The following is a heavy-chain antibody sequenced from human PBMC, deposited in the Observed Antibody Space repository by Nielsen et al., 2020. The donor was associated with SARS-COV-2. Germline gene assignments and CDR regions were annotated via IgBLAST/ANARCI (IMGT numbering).Heavy chain of an antibody. Sequence: ASVKVSCKASGYTFTNYAMHWVRQAPGERLEWMGWINAGNGNTKYSQKFQGRVTMTRDTSASTAYMELSSLRSEDTAVYYCARSRGCATTSCYYIDPWSQGTLVTVSS. D-gene: IGHD2-2*01. CDR1: GYTFTNYA. CDR2: INAGNGNT. J-gene: IGHJ5*02. CDR3: ARSRGCATTSCYYIDP. V-gene: IGHV1-3*01.